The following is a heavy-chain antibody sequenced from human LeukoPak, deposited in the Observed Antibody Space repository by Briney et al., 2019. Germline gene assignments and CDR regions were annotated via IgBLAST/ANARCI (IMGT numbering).Heavy chain of an antibody. CDR2: ISSSSSHI. V-gene: IGHV3-21*01. CDR3: VRGSEQLVRTAFDI. CDR1: GGSISSSN. Sequence: PSETLSLTCAVSGGSISSSNWWSWVRQAPGKGLEWVSSISSSSSHIYYADSVKGRFTISRDNAKNSLYLQMNSLRAENTAVYYCVRGSEQLVRTAFDIWGQGTMVTVSS. J-gene: IGHJ3*02. D-gene: IGHD6-6*01.